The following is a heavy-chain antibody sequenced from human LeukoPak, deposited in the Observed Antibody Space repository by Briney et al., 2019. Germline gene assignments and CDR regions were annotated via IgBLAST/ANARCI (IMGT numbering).Heavy chain of an antibody. CDR2: INPHSGNT. J-gene: IGHJ6*02. D-gene: IGHD5-12*01. CDR3: ARRQYSGSDVDYYALDV. V-gene: IGHV1-8*01. Sequence: ASVKVSCKASGYTFINFDISWVRQATGQGLEWMGRINPHSGNTGYAQKFQGRVTTTLNTSISTVYMELRSLTSEDTAVYFCARRQYSGSDVDYYALDVWGQGTTVTVS. CDR1: GYTFINFD.